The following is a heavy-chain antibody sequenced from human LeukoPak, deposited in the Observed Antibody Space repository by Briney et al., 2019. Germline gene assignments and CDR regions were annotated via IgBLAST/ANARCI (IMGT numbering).Heavy chain of an antibody. J-gene: IGHJ4*02. CDR3: ARGGRISSGIDY. Sequence: GGSLRLSCAAPGFTFNTHTMNWVRQAPGKGLEWVPYISGSSGIIDYADSVKGRFTISRDNAKNSLYLQMNSLRAEDTAVYYCARGGRISSGIDYWGQGTLVTVSS. V-gene: IGHV3-48*04. D-gene: IGHD6-19*01. CDR2: ISGSSGII. CDR1: GFTFNTHT.